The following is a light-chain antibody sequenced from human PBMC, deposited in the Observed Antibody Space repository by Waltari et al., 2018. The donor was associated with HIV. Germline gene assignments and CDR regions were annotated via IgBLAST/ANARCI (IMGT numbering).Light chain of an antibody. V-gene: IGLV1-51*01. CDR1: NSNIGKNY. CDR2: DSN. Sequence: QSVLTQPPSVSAAPGQKVTISCSGSNSNIGKNYVSWYQQFPGTAPKLLIFDSNGRPSGIPDRFSGSQSGTSATLDIAGLQTGDEADYYCGTWDTSLSGVVFGGGTKVTVL. J-gene: IGLJ3*02. CDR3: GTWDTSLSGVV.